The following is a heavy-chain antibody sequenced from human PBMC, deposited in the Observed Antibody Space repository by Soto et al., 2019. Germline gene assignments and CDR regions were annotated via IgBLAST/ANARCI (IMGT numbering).Heavy chain of an antibody. CDR3: ARWWSGSRQGFDP. CDR1: GGSISSGDYY. Sequence: QVQLQESGPGLVKPSQTLSLTCTVSGGSISSGDYYWSWIRQHPGKGLEWIGYIYYSGSTYYNPSLKSRVTISVGTSKNQFALKLSSVTAAATAVYYCARWWSGSRQGFDPWGQGTLVTVSS. J-gene: IGHJ5*02. V-gene: IGHV4-31*03. CDR2: IYYSGST. D-gene: IGHD3-3*01.